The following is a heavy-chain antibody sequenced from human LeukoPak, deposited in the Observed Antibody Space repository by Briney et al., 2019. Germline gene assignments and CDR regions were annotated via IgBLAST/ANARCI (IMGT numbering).Heavy chain of an antibody. D-gene: IGHD6-13*01. Sequence: PLETLSLTCTVSGGSISSYYWSWIRQPPGKGLEWIGYIYYSGSTNYNPSLKSRVTISVDTSKNQFSLKLSSVTAADTAVYYCASAGRRYGMDVWGQGTTVTVSS. J-gene: IGHJ6*02. CDR1: GGSISSYY. V-gene: IGHV4-59*01. CDR2: IYYSGST. CDR3: ASAGRRYGMDV.